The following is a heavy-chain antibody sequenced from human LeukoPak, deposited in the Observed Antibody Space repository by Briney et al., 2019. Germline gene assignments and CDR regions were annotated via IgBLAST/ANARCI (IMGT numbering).Heavy chain of an antibody. CDR1: GYTLTELS. CDR3: AHTPAPLKYDSWGDWYFDL. J-gene: IGHJ2*01. V-gene: IGHV1-24*01. D-gene: IGHD3-22*01. Sequence: ASVKVSCKVSGYTLTELSMHWVRQAPGKGLEWMGGFDPEDGETIYAQKFQGRVTMTEDTSTDTAYMELSSLRSEDTAVYHCAHTPAPLKYDSWGDWYFDLWGRGTLVTVSS. CDR2: FDPEDGET.